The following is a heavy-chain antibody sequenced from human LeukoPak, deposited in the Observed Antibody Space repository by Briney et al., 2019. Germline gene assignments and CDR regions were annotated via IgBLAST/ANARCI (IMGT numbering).Heavy chain of an antibody. D-gene: IGHD1-26*01. V-gene: IGHV3-11*04. J-gene: IGHJ6*03. CDR2: ISSSGSTI. CDR1: GFTFSDYY. CDR3: ARCIVPQLRTASYYYYMDV. Sequence: GGSLRLSCAASGFTFSDYYMSWIRQAPGKGLEWVSYISSSGSTIYYADSVKGRFTISRDNAKNSLYLQMNSLRAEDTAVYYCARCIVPQLRTASYYYYMDVWGKGTTVTVSS.